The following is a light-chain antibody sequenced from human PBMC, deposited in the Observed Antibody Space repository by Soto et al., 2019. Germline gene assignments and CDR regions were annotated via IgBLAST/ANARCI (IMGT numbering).Light chain of an antibody. CDR2: GAS. V-gene: IGKV1-5*01. J-gene: IGKJ1*01. CDR1: QSISTS. Sequence: DIQMTQSPSTLSASVGDTVTITCRASQSISTSLAWYQQKPGKAPNLLISGASTLEDGVPSRFRGSGSGTEFTLTITSLQTDDFATYYCQQYITYSTFGQGTRWIS. CDR3: QQYITYST.